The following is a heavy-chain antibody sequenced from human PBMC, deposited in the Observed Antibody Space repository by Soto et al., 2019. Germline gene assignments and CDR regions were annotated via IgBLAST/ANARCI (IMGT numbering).Heavy chain of an antibody. V-gene: IGHV5-51*01. Sequence: GESLKISCKGSGYSFTSYWIGWVRQMPGKGLEWMGIIYPGESDTRYSPSFQGQVTISADKSISTAYLQWSSLKASDTAMYYCAGGGVRGVITRTRDYYGMDVWGQGTTVTVSS. CDR2: IYPGESDT. J-gene: IGHJ6*02. CDR1: GYSFTSYW. CDR3: AGGGVRGVITRTRDYYGMDV. D-gene: IGHD3-10*01.